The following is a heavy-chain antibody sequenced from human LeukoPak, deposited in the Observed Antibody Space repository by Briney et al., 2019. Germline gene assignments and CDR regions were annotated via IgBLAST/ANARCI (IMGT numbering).Heavy chain of an antibody. CDR3: AKPYAGTILTGWFDP. J-gene: IGHJ5*02. CDR2: ISGSGGST. D-gene: IGHD3-9*01. Sequence: GGSLRLSCAASGFTFSSYAMNWVRQAPGKGLGRDSIISGSGGSTSYADSVKSRFPISRDNSKNTLYLQMNSLRAEDTALYYCAKPYAGTILTGWFDPWGQGTLVTVSS. CDR1: GFTFSSYA. V-gene: IGHV3-23*01.